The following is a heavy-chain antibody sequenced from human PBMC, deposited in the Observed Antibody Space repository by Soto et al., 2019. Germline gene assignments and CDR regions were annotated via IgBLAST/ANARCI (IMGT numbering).Heavy chain of an antibody. Sequence: QITLKESGPTLVKPTQTLTVTCTFTGFSLSTSGVAVGWIRQPPGKALEWLALIYWDDDKRYSPSLKSRLTITKDTSKNQVVLKMTNMDPVDTGTYYCAHRRVLDWAFDYWGQGTLVTVSS. D-gene: IGHD3-9*01. CDR2: IYWDDDK. CDR3: AHRRVLDWAFDY. J-gene: IGHJ4*02. V-gene: IGHV2-5*02. CDR1: GFSLSTSGVA.